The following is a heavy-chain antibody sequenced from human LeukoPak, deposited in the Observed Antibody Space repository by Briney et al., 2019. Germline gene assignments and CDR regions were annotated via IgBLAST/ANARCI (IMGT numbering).Heavy chain of an antibody. D-gene: IGHD3-22*01. CDR2: IHYSGST. Sequence: SETLSLTCTVSGGSISSYYWSWIRQPPGKGLEWIGYIHYSGSTNYNPSLKSRVTISVDTSKNQFSLKLSSVTAADTAVYYCARVKYYYDSSGYYGYYFDYWGQGTLVTVSS. J-gene: IGHJ4*02. CDR3: ARVKYYYDSSGYYGYYFDY. CDR1: GGSISSYY. V-gene: IGHV4-59*01.